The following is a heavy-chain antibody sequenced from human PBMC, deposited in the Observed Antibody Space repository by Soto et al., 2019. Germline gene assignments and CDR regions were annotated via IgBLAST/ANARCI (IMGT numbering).Heavy chain of an antibody. CDR3: GKDQQGRTSWFDTFDV. CDR2: VSGGGGST. V-gene: IGHV3-23*01. D-gene: IGHD3-9*01. J-gene: IGHJ3*01. CDR1: GFTFATYA. Sequence: EVQLLESGGCLVQPGGSLRISCAASGFTFATYAMSWVRQAPGKGLEWVASVSGGGGSTFYADSVKGRFTVSRDNSKNMLYLQMSDLGAEDMAIYYCGKDQQGRTSWFDTFDVWGQGTLVTVSS.